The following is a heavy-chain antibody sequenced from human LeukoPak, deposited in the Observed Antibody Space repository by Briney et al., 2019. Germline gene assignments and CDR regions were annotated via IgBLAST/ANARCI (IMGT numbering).Heavy chain of an antibody. D-gene: IGHD6-13*01. J-gene: IGHJ4*02. Sequence: GGSLRLSCAASGFTFSSYSMNWVRQAPGKGLEWVSVIYSGGSTYYADFVKGRFTISRDNSKNTLYLQMNSLRAEDTAVYYCARDEAAAGLDYWGQGTLVTVSS. CDR1: GFTFSSYS. CDR3: ARDEAAAGLDY. V-gene: IGHV3-53*01. CDR2: IYSGGST.